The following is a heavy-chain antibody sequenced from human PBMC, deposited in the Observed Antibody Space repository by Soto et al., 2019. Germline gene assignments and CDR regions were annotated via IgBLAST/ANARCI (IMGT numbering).Heavy chain of an antibody. V-gene: IGHV3-74*01. CDR3: ARVEYSFGSDPWFDP. Sequence: LRLSCAASGFTFSSYWMHWVRQAPGKGLLWVSRINSDGSSASYADSVKGRFTISRDNAKNTLFLQMSSLRAEDTALYYCARVEYSFGSDPWFDPWGRGTLVTVSS. CDR1: GFTFSSYW. D-gene: IGHD5-18*01. J-gene: IGHJ5*02. CDR2: INSDGSSA.